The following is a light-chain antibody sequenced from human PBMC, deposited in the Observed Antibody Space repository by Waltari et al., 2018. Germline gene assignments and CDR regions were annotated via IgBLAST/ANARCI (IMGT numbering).Light chain of an antibody. Sequence: QPVVTQEPSRTVSPGGTVTLTCDSSTGPVTSGHYPYWFQQTPGHAPRTLIYDTSNRHSGTPARFSGSLLGDKAALTLTGAQPEDEADYYCMLFYNNGCVFGGGTRLAVL. J-gene: IGLJ3*02. CDR1: TGPVTSGHY. V-gene: IGLV7-46*01. CDR3: MLFYNNGCV. CDR2: DTS.